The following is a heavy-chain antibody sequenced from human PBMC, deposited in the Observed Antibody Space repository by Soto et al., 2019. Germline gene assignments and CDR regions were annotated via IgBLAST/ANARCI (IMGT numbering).Heavy chain of an antibody. V-gene: IGHV4-59*01. CDR3: ARDLGSSFDWFDP. Sequence: PSETLSLTCTVSGGSISRYYGRGIRQPPGKGLEWIGYIYYSGSTNYNPSLKSRVTISVDTSKNQFSLKLSSVTAADTAVYYCARDLGSSFDWFDPWGQGTLVTVS. J-gene: IGHJ5*02. CDR1: GGSISRYY. D-gene: IGHD6-13*01. CDR2: IYYSGST.